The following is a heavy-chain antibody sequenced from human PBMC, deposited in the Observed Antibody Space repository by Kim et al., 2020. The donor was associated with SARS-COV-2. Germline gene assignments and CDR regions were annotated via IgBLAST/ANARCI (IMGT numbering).Heavy chain of an antibody. CDR1: GFTFSSYS. V-gene: IGHV3-21*01. CDR3: ARDGGYSSSWYSHGSYYGMDV. CDR2: ISSSSSYI. Sequence: GGSLRLSCAASGFTFSSYSMNWVRQAPGKGLEWVSSISSSSSYIYYADSVKGRFTISRDNAKNSLYLQMNSLRAEDTAVYYCARDGGYSSSWYSHGSYYGMDVWGQGTTVTVSS. D-gene: IGHD6-13*01. J-gene: IGHJ6*02.